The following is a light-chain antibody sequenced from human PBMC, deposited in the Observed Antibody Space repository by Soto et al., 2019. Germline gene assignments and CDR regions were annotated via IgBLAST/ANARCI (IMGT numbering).Light chain of an antibody. CDR1: QSHSNN. CDR2: AAS. CDR3: LQSYSTPTYT. V-gene: IGKV1-39*01. J-gene: IGKJ2*01. Sequence: DIQMTQSPSYLSASVGDRGTITCRGSQSHSNNPNWYQQKPGKAAKLLNYAASSLQSGVPSRFIGSGAGTDYTLIIISLQPEDVAAYYCLQSYSTPTYTFGQGTKLEIK.